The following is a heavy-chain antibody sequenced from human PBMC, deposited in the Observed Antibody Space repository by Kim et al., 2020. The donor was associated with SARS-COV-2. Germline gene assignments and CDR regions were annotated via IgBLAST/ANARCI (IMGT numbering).Heavy chain of an antibody. CDR1: GGSITSSPYG. J-gene: IGHJ6*02. D-gene: IGHD1-1*01. V-gene: IGHV4-39*02. Sequence: SETLSLTCNVSGGSITSSPYGWVWIRQPPGKGLEWVATTYYNGYTFYNPSLKSRLTISIDTSKNHFSLQLDSVTAADTAVYYCASRGLRLVSQMERQLAHGRSGPAPHHMDVWGQGTTVTVS. CDR2: TYYNGYT. CDR3: ASRGLRLVSQMERQLAHGRSGPAPHHMDV.